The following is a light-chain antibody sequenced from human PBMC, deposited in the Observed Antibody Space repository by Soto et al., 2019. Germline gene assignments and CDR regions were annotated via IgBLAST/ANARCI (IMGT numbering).Light chain of an antibody. CDR3: SSYTSSSPLYV. Sequence: QSALTQPASGSGSPEQSITISCTGTSSDVGGYNYVSWYQQHPGKAPKLMIYEVSNRPSGVSNRFSGSKSGNTASLTISGLQAEDEADYYCSSYTSSSPLYVFGTGTKVTVL. CDR1: SSDVGGYNY. V-gene: IGLV2-14*01. J-gene: IGLJ1*01. CDR2: EVS.